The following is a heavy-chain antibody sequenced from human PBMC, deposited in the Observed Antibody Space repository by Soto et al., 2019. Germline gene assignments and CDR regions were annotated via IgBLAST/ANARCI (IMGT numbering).Heavy chain of an antibody. CDR2: IYPSDSDI. V-gene: IGHV5-51*01. CDR1: GYTFTSYW. D-gene: IGHD2-15*01. J-gene: IGHJ4*02. Sequence: GESLKISCKGSGYTFTSYWIGWVRQMPGEGLEWMGVIYPSDSDIRYSPSFQGKVTISADKSITTAYLQWSSLKAADTAMYYCVRSGTSSGRFSDYWGQGTLVAVSS. CDR3: VRSGTSSGRFSDY.